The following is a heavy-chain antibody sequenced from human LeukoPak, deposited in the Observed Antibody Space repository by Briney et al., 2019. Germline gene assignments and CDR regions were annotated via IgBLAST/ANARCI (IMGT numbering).Heavy chain of an antibody. CDR3: VREESGGYFDY. V-gene: IGHV1-69*05. D-gene: IGHD2-8*02. J-gene: IGHJ4*02. CDR1: GGTFSSYA. Sequence: GASVKVSCKASGGTFSSYAISWVRQAPGQGLEWMGGIIPIFGTANYAQKFQGRVTMTRDTSTSTVYMELSSLRSDDTAIYYCVREESGGYFDYWGQGTLVTVSS. CDR2: IIPIFGTA.